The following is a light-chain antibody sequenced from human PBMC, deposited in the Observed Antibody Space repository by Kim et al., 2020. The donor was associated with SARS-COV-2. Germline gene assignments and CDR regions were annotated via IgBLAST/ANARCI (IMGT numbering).Light chain of an antibody. CDR1: QGIKTY. CDR3: QQNYNTPVT. V-gene: IGKV1-39*01. Sequence: DIQMTQSPSSLSASVGDRVTITCRASQGIKTYLNWYQQKPGKPPKFLIYDASTLQSGVPSRFSGGGSGTDFTLTIRGLQPEDFATYYCQQNYNTPVTFGQGTKVDIK. J-gene: IGKJ1*01. CDR2: DAS.